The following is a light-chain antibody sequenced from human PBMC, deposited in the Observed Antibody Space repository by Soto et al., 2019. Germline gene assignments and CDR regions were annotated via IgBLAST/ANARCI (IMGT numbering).Light chain of an antibody. CDR1: QSVLYSSNNKNY. CDR2: WAS. V-gene: IGKV4-1*01. CDR3: QQYYRTPRT. J-gene: IGKJ4*01. Sequence: DLVMTQSPASLAVSLGGRATIHCKASQSVLYSSNNKNYLAWSQQKPGQPPKLLIYWASTRESGVPDRFSGSESGTDFTLTISSLEAEDVAVYYFQQYYRTPRTFGGGTKVDIK.